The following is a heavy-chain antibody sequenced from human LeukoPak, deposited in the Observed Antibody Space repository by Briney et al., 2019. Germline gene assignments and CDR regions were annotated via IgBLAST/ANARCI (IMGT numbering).Heavy chain of an antibody. J-gene: IGHJ6*04. D-gene: IGHD6-19*01. Sequence: KPSETLSLTCGVSGGSFSSHYWTWIRQPPGKGLEWIGEINPRGSTNYNPSLGSRVTVSADTSRNQLSLSLTSVTAADSAVYFCARGLRQGSAWSWGPKEKSYQYMDVWGTGTTVIVSS. CDR1: GGSFSSHY. V-gene: IGHV4-34*01. CDR2: INPRGST. CDR3: ARGLRQGSAWSWGPKEKSYQYMDV.